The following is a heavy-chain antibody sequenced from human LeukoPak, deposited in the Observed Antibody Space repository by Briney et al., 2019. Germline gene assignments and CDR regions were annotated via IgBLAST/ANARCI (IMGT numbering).Heavy chain of an antibody. Sequence: PGGSLRLSCAASGFTFSSYGMSWVRQAPGKGLEWVSAISGSGGSTYYADSVKGRFTISRDNSKNTLYLQMNSLRAEDTAVYYCAKGRHRGNQVFDYWGQGTLVTVSS. V-gene: IGHV3-23*01. CDR3: AKGRHRGNQVFDY. J-gene: IGHJ4*02. CDR1: GFTFSSYG. CDR2: ISGSGGST.